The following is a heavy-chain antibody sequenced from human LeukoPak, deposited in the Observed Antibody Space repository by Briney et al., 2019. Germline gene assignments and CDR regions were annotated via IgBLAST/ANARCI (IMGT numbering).Heavy chain of an antibody. CDR2: ISSGGSTR. Sequence: GGSLRLSCAASGFTFSSYSMNWVRQAPGKGLEWVSYISSGGSTRKYADSVKGRFTISRDNAKNSLYLQMNSLRAEDTALYYCARDSPGGTVDYWGQGTLVTVSS. CDR3: ARDSPGGTVDY. D-gene: IGHD4-23*01. CDR1: GFTFSSYS. J-gene: IGHJ4*02. V-gene: IGHV3-48*04.